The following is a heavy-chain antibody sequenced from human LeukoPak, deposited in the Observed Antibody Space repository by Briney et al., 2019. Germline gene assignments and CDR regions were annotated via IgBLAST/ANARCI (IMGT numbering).Heavy chain of an antibody. CDR2: INPGDSDT. D-gene: IGHD3-22*01. V-gene: IGHV5-51*01. J-gene: IGHJ4*02. CDR1: GYSFTSYW. Sequence: GESLKISCKGSGYSFTSYWIGWVRQMPGKGLEWMGIINPGDSDTRYSPSFQGQVTISADKSISTAYLQWSSLKASDTAIYYCASFSAPYYYDSSGYYWVGDYWGQGTLVTVSS. CDR3: ASFSAPYYYDSSGYYWVGDY.